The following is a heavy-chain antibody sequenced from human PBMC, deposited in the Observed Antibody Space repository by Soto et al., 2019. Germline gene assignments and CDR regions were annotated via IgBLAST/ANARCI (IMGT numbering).Heavy chain of an antibody. CDR2: LKPDNGDSDT. V-gene: IGHV5-51*01. CDR1: GYTFTGHY. J-gene: IGHJ6*02. D-gene: IGHD6-6*01. Sequence: KVPFKASGYTFTGHYMHWVGQVSGRRLEFLGWLKPDNGDSDTRYSPSFQGQVTISADKSLRTAYLQWTSLKASDTALYYCARTRSFTLGFYYDGMDVWGQGTTVTVSS. CDR3: ARTRSFTLGFYYDGMDV.